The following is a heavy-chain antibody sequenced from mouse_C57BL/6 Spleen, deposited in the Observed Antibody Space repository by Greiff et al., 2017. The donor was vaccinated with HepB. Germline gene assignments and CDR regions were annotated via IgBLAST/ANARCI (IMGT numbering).Heavy chain of an antibody. CDR2: INPNNGGT. Sequence: VQLKESGPELVKPGASVKMSCKASGYTFTDYNMHWVKQSHGKSLEWIGYINPNNGGTSYNQKFKGKATLTVNKSSSTAYMELRSLTSEDSAVYYCARSTVVDWYFDVWGTGTTVTVSS. J-gene: IGHJ1*03. D-gene: IGHD1-1*01. CDR1: GYTFTDYN. V-gene: IGHV1-22*01. CDR3: ARSTVVDWYFDV.